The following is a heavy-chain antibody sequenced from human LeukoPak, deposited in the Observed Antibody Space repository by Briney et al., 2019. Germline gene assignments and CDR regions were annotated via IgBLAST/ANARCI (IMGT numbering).Heavy chain of an antibody. CDR2: IYYSGST. J-gene: IGHJ4*02. CDR3: AKGIPWDYFDY. V-gene: IGHV4-39*07. CDR1: GGSISRWY. Sequence: SETLSLTCTVSGGSISRWYWSWIRQPPGKGLEWIGSIYYSGSTYYNPSLKSRVTISVDTSKNQFSLKLSSVTAADTAVYYCAKGIPWDYFDYWGQGTLVTVSS.